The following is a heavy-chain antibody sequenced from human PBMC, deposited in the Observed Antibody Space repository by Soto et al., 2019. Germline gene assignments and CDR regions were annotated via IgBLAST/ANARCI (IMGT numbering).Heavy chain of an antibody. CDR2: ISGSGGST. Sequence: EVQLLESGGGLVQPGGSLRLSCAASGFTFSSYAMSWVRQAPGKGLEWVSAISGSGGSTYYADSVKGRFTISRDNSKNTLYLQMNSLRAEDTDVYYCAKTKQRLVQDYYYGMDVWGQGTTVTVSS. CDR3: AKTKQRLVQDYYYGMDV. D-gene: IGHD6-19*01. J-gene: IGHJ6*02. V-gene: IGHV3-23*01. CDR1: GFTFSSYA.